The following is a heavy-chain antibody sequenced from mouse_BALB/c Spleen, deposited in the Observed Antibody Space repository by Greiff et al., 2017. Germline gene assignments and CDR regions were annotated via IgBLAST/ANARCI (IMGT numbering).Heavy chain of an antibody. CDR2: ISSGSSTI. D-gene: IGHD2-14*01. V-gene: IGHV5-17*02. J-gene: IGHJ2*01. CDR1: GFTFSSFG. CDR3: ARNYRYDAYFDY. Sequence: DVKLVESGGGLVQPGGSRKLSCAASGFTFSSFGMHWVRQAPEKGLEWVAYISSGSSTIYYADTVKGRFTISRDNPKNTLFLQMTSLRSEDTAMYYCARNYRYDAYFDYWGQGTTLTVSS.